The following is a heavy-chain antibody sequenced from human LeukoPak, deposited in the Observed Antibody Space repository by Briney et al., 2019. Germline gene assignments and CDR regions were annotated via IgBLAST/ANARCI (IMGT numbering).Heavy chain of an antibody. V-gene: IGHV3-21*04. D-gene: IGHD3-22*01. J-gene: IGHJ4*02. CDR1: GFTFSSYS. CDR3: ATAIVVVIGSFDY. CDR2: ISSSSSYI. Sequence: GGSLRLSCAASGFTFSSYSMNWVRQAPGKGLEWVSSISSSSSYIYYADSVKGRFTISRDNAKNSLYLQMNSLRAEDTAVYYCATAIVVVIGSFDYWGQGTLVTVSS.